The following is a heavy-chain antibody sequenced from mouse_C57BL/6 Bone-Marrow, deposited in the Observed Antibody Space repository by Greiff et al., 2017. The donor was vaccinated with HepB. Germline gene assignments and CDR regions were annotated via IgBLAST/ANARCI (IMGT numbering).Heavy chain of an antibody. V-gene: IGHV5-12*01. J-gene: IGHJ2*01. D-gene: IGHD1-1*01. CDR2: ISNGGGST. CDR1: GFTFSDYY. CDR3: ARHDYYGFHFDY. Sequence: EVKVVESGGGLVQPGGSLKLSCAASGFTFSDYYMYWVRQTPEKRLEWVAYISNGGGSTYYPDTVKGRFTISRDNAKNTLYLQMSRLKSEDTAMYYCARHDYYGFHFDYWGQGTTLTVSS.